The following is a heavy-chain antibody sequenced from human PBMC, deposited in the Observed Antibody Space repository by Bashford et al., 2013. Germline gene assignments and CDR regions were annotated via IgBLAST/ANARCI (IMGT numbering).Heavy chain of an antibody. Sequence: RLSCAASGFTFSAYGMHWVRQAPGKGLEWVAVIWYDGSNEYYADSVNGRFTISRDNSKNTLFLQMNSLRAEDTAIYYCTKDIVAPGIHFDYWGQGTPVTVSS. CDR3: TKDIVAPGIHFDY. CDR2: IWYDGSNE. CDR1: GFTFSAYG. V-gene: IGHV3-33*06. J-gene: IGHJ4*02. D-gene: IGHD2-21*01.